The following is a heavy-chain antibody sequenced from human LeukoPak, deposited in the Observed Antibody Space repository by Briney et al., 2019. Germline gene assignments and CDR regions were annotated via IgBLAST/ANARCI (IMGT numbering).Heavy chain of an antibody. V-gene: IGHV3-30*18. D-gene: IGHD5-18*01. J-gene: IGHJ4*02. Sequence: PGGSLRLSCAASGFTFSYYGMHWVRQAPGKGLEWVAVISYDGSNKYYADSVKGRFTISRDNSQNTLYLQMNSLRAEDTAVYYCAKEAYRYGYFDCWGQGTLVTVSS. CDR1: GFTFSYYG. CDR2: ISYDGSNK. CDR3: AKEAYRYGYFDC.